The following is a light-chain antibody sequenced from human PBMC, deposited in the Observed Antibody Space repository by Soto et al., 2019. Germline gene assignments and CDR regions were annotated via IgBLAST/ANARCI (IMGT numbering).Light chain of an antibody. CDR2: AAS. CDR3: QQSYITPPLT. CDR1: QSISTY. V-gene: IGKV1-39*01. J-gene: IGKJ4*01. Sequence: DIQMTQSPSSLSASVGDRVTITYGASQSISTYLNWYQQKPGKAPKLLIYAASSLQSGVPSRFSASGSGTDFTLTISSLQPEDFATYYCQQSYITPPLTFGGGAKVDIK.